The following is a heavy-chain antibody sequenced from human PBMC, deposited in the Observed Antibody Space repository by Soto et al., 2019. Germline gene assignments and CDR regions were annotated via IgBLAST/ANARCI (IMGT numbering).Heavy chain of an antibody. CDR3: AILGIAVAGTNY. D-gene: IGHD6-19*01. CDR2: MNPNSGNT. CDR1: GYTFTSYD. Sequence: QVQLVQSGAEVKKPGASVKVSCKASGYTFTSYDINWVRQAPGQGLEWMGWMNPNSGNTGYAQKFQGRVTMTRNTSISTAYMGLSSLRSEDTAVYCCAILGIAVAGTNYWGQGTLVTVSS. V-gene: IGHV1-8*02. J-gene: IGHJ4*02.